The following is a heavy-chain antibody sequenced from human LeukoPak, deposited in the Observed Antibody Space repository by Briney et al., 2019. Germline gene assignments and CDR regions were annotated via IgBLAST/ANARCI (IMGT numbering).Heavy chain of an antibody. J-gene: IGHJ4*02. V-gene: IGHV4-38-2*02. CDR3: ARDPIVDTVLIDY. CDR1: GYSISSGYY. Sequence: SETLSLTCTVSGYSISSGYYWGWIRQPPGKGLEWIGSIYHSGSTYYNPSLKSRVTISVDTSKNQFSLKLSSVTAADTAVYYVARDPIVDTVLIDYWGQGTLVTVSS. D-gene: IGHD1-26*01. CDR2: IYHSGST.